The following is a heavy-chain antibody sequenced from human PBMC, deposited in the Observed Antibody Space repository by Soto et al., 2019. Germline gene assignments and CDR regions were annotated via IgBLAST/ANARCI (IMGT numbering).Heavy chain of an antibody. V-gene: IGHV3-33*01. J-gene: IGHJ6*02. CDR3: ARAYDMVRGVTIFSTGGYGMDV. CDR1: GFTFSSYG. CDR2: IWYDGSNK. D-gene: IGHD3-10*01. Sequence: QVQLVESGGGVVQPGRSLRLSCAASGFTFSSYGMHWVRQAPGKGLEWVAVIWYDGSNKYYADSVKGRFTISRDNSKNTLYLQINSLRAEDTAVYYCARAYDMVRGVTIFSTGGYGMDVWGQGTTVTVSS.